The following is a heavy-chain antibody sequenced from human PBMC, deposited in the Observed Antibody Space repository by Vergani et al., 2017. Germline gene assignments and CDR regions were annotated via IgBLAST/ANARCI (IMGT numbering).Heavy chain of an antibody. CDR1: GFTFDDYT. V-gene: IGHV3-43*01. CDR2: ISWDGGST. J-gene: IGHJ6*02. D-gene: IGHD3-22*01. Sequence: EVQLVESGGVVVQPGGSLRLSCAASGFTFDDYTMHWVRQAPGKGLEWVALISWDGGSTYYADSVKGRCTISRDNSTNSLYLQMNSLRPEDTALYYCAKEKSSGGVWYGMDVWGQGTTVTVSS. CDR3: AKEKSSGGVWYGMDV.